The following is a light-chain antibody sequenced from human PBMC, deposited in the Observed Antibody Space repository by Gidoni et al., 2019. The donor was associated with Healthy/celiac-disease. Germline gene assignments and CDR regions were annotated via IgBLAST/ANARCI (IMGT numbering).Light chain of an antibody. J-gene: IGKJ2*01. CDR1: QGISSY. V-gene: IGKV1-9*01. CDR2: AAS. Sequence: DIQLTQPPSFLSASVGDRVTITCRASQGISSYLAWYQQKPGKAPKLLIYAASTLQSGVPSRFSGSGSGTEFTLTISSLQPEDFATYYCQQLNSYPSYTFGQGTKLEIK. CDR3: QQLNSYPSYT.